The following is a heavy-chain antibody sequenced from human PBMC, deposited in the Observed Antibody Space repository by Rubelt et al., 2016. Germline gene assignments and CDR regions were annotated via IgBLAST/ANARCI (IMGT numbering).Heavy chain of an antibody. CDR1: GFTFSNYG. Sequence: QVQLVESGGGVVQPGGSLRLSCAVSGFTFSNYGMHWVRQAPGKGLEWVAFIRYDGSNEYYADSVKGRFSISRDKSKNTLFLRMNSLRAEDTAVYYCAKDLFSTILTPEWFDPRGQGTLVTVSS. CDR2: IRYDGSNE. J-gene: IGHJ5*02. V-gene: IGHV3-30*02. CDR3: AKDLFSTILTPEWFDP. D-gene: IGHD5/OR15-5a*01.